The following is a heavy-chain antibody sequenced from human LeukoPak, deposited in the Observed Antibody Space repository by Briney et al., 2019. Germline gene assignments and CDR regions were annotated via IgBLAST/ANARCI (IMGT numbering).Heavy chain of an antibody. D-gene: IGHD5-12*01. CDR3: AKSRGVATIRYYFDY. Sequence: PGRSLRLSCAASGFXFSSYGIHWVRQAPGKGLEWVAVISYDGSNKYYADSVKGRFTISRDNSKNTLYLQMNSLRAEDTAVYYCAKSRGVATIRYYFDYWGQGTLITVSS. CDR2: ISYDGSNK. V-gene: IGHV3-30*18. CDR1: GFXFSSYG. J-gene: IGHJ4*02.